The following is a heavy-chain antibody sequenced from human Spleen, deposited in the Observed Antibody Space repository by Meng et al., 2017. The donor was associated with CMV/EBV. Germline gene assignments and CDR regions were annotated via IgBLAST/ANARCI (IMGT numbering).Heavy chain of an antibody. J-gene: IGHJ4*02. Sequence: GGSLRLSCAASGFTFSRNWMHWVRRAPGKGLEWVSSISSSGGAIQYSDSVKGRFTISRDNAKNSVYLLMSSLRAEDTAFYYCARDALSSGGDYWGQGALVTVSS. D-gene: IGHD6-19*01. CDR1: GFTFSRNW. CDR3: ARDALSSGGDY. CDR2: ISSSGGAI. V-gene: IGHV3-21*01.